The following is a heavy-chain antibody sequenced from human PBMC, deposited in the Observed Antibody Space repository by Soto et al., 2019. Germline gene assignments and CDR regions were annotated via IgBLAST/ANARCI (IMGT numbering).Heavy chain of an antibody. CDR3: AKRDTVHYFFDN. J-gene: IGHJ4*02. CDR1: GGSFSDYY. Sequence: QVQLQQWGAGLLKPSETLSLTCAVYGGSFSDYYWSWIRQPPGEGLEWIGEINNSGSTNYNPSLKSRVTISVDTSKNQFSLNLASVTAADTAVYYCAKRDTVHYFFDNWGQGTLVTVSS. D-gene: IGHD2-8*01. V-gene: IGHV4-34*01. CDR2: INNSGST.